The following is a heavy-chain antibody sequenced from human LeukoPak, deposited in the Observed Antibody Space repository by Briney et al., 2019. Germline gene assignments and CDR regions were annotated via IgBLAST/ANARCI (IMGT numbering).Heavy chain of an antibody. J-gene: IGHJ5*02. CDR1: GGSLTGYY. V-gene: IGHV4-34*01. Sequence: SETLSLTCGVSGGSLTGYYWSWIRQPPGKGLEWIGEINHSGSTKYNPSLESRVSISLDTSKNHFSLRLSSVTAADTAVYYCARSPQGTATTANWLDPWGQGTLVTVSS. D-gene: IGHD4-17*01. CDR2: INHSGST. CDR3: ARSPQGTATTANWLDP.